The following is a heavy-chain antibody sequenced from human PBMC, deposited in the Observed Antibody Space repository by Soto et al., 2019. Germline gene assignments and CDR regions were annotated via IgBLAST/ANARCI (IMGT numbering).Heavy chain of an antibody. V-gene: IGHV3-74*01. J-gene: IGHJ5*02. CDR2: ITSDGKSK. CDR3: ARESGDWPLNWFDP. D-gene: IGHD2-21*02. CDR1: GFNFSTHC. Sequence: LXLSCAGSGFNFSTHCMHWVLQRPAEGLVWVSRITSDGKSKAYAESVKGRFAISRDNAKNTLYLQMNGLTAEDTAVYYCARESGDWPLNWFDPWGQGTLVTVSS.